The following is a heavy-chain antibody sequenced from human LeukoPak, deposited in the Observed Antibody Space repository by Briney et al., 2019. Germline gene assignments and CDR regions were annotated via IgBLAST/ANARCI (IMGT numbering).Heavy chain of an antibody. V-gene: IGHV3-21*01. CDR2: ISSSSSYI. J-gene: IGHJ4*02. CDR3: ARPQVSSQYYFDY. CDR1: GFTFSSYS. Sequence: GGSLRLSCAASGFTFSSYSMNWVRQAPGNGLEWVSSISSSSSYIYYADSVKGRFTISRDNAKNSLYLQMNSLRAEDTAVYYCARPQVSSQYYFDYWGQGTLVTVSS.